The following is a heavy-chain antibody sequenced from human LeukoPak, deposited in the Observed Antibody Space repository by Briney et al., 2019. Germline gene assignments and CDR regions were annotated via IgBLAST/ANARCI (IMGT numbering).Heavy chain of an antibody. V-gene: IGHV4-39*07. CDR3: ARGGSGILDAFDI. Sequence: PSETLSLTCTVSGGSISSSSYYWDWIRQPPGKGLERIGSIYYSGSTYYNPSLKSRVTISVDTSKNQFSLKLSSVTAADTAVYYCARGGSGILDAFDIWGQGTMVTVSS. CDR2: IYYSGST. D-gene: IGHD3-10*01. CDR1: GGSISSSSYY. J-gene: IGHJ3*02.